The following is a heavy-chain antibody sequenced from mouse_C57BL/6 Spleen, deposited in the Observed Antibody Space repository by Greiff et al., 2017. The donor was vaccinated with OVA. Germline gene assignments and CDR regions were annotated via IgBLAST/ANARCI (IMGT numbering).Heavy chain of an antibody. Sequence: EVHLVESGGGLVKPGGSLKLSCAASGFTFSDYGMHWVRQAPEKGLEWVAYISSGSSTIYYADTVKGRFTISRDNAKNTLFLQMTSLRSEDTAMYYCARFYDYDIYAMDYWGQGTSVTVSS. V-gene: IGHV5-17*01. CDR3: ARFYDYDIYAMDY. D-gene: IGHD2-4*01. CDR2: ISSGSSTI. J-gene: IGHJ4*01. CDR1: GFTFSDYG.